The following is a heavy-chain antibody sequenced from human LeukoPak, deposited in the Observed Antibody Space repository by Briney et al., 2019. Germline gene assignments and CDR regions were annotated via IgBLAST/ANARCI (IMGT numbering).Heavy chain of an antibody. J-gene: IGHJ4*02. CDR1: GGSFSGYY. V-gene: IGHV4-34*01. Sequence: PSETLSLTCAVYGGSFSGYYWSWIRRPPGKGLEWIGEINHSGSTNYNPSLKSRVTISVDTSKNQFSLKLSSVTAADTAVYYCARPDSSGSPFDYWGQGTLVTVSS. CDR2: INHSGST. CDR3: ARPDSSGSPFDY. D-gene: IGHD3-10*01.